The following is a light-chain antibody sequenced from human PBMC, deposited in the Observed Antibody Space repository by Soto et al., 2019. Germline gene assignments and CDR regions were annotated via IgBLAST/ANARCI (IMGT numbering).Light chain of an antibody. CDR1: SSDVGAYNY. J-gene: IGLJ1*01. CDR3: SSYTSSTTYV. CDR2: EVT. V-gene: IGLV2-14*01. Sequence: QSALTQPASVSGSPGQSLTISCTGSSSDVGAYNYVSWYQQHPGKAPKPMIYEVTNRPSGVSDRFSGSKSGNTASLTISGLQAEDEADYYCSSYTSSTTYVFGTGTKVTVL.